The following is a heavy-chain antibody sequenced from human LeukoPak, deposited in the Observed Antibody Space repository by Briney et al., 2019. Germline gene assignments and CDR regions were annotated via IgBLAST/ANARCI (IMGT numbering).Heavy chain of an antibody. D-gene: IGHD3-10*02. Sequence: GGSLRLSCAASGFTFSSYEMNWVRQAPGKGLEWVSYISSSGRTTYYADSVKGRFTISRDNAKNSLYLQMNSLRAEDTAVYYCAELGITMIGGVWGKGTTVTISS. V-gene: IGHV3-48*03. CDR2: ISSSGRTT. J-gene: IGHJ6*04. CDR1: GFTFSSYE. CDR3: AELGITMIGGV.